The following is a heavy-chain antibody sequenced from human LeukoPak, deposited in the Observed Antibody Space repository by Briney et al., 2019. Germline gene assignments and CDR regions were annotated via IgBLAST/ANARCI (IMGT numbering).Heavy chain of an antibody. CDR3: ARVSRYCSGGSCKYYFDY. J-gene: IGHJ4*02. D-gene: IGHD2-15*01. V-gene: IGHV4-59*01. CDR2: IYYSGST. CDR1: GGSISSYY. Sequence: SECLSLTCTVAGGSISSYYWSWIRQPPGKGLEWIGYIYYSGSTNYNPSLKSRVTISVDTSKNQFSLKLSSVTAADTAVYYCARVSRYCSGGSCKYYFDYWGQGTLVTVSS.